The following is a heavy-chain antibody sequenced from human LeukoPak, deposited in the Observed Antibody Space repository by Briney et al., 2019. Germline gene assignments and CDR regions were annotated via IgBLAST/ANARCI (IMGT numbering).Heavy chain of an antibody. CDR1: GFTFSSYA. CDR3: ARGRQWRGAFDI. D-gene: IGHD6-19*01. J-gene: IGHJ3*02. Sequence: GGSLRLSCAASGFTFSSYAMHWVRQAPGKGLEWVAVISYVGSNKYYADSVKGRFTISRDNSKNTLYLQMNSLRAEDTAVYYCARGRQWRGAFDIWGQGTMVTVSS. V-gene: IGHV3-30*04. CDR2: ISYVGSNK.